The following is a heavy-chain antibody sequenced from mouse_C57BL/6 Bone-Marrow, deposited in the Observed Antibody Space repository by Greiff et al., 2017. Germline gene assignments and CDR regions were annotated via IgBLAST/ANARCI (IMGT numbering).Heavy chain of an antibody. V-gene: IGHV1-66*01. CDR3: ALWYQAWFAY. CDR2: IYPGSGNT. Sequence: QVQLQQSGPELVKPGASVKISCKASGYSFTSYYIHWVKQRPGQGLEWIGWIYPGSGNTKYNEKFKGKATLTADTSSSTAYMQLSSLTSEDSAVYYCALWYQAWFAYWGQGTLVTVSA. D-gene: IGHD2-1*01. J-gene: IGHJ3*01. CDR1: GYSFTSYY.